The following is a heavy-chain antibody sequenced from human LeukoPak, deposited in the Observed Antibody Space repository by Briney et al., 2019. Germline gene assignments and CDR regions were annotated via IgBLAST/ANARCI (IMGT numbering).Heavy chain of an antibody. J-gene: IGHJ4*02. CDR1: GYTFTGYY. CDR2: INPNSGDT. Sequence: ASVKVSCKASGYTFTGYYLHWVRQAPGQGLEWMGWINPNSGDTNYAQKLQGRVTMTTDTSTSTAYMELRSLRSDDTAVYYCARDTYDSSGYYYVLLDYWGQGTLVTVSS. D-gene: IGHD3-22*01. CDR3: ARDTYDSSGYYYVLLDY. V-gene: IGHV1-2*02.